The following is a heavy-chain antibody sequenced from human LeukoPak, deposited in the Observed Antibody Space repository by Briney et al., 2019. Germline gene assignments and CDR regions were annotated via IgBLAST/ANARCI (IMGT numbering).Heavy chain of an antibody. V-gene: IGHV1-18*04. CDR3: ARTGYSSSWSNGTDV. J-gene: IGHJ6*04. Sequence: ASVKVSCKASGYTFTSYGISWVRQAPGQGLEWMGWISAYNAKTNYAQKLQGRVTMTTDTSTSTAYMELRSLRSDDTAVYYCARTGYSSSWSNGTDVWGKGTTVTVSS. CDR2: ISAYNAKT. CDR1: GYTFTSYG. D-gene: IGHD6-13*01.